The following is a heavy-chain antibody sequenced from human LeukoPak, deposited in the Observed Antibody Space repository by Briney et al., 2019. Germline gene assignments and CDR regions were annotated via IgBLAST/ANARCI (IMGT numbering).Heavy chain of an antibody. CDR3: ARERAVAGLFDY. CDR2: ISYDGTNE. J-gene: IGHJ4*02. Sequence: GGSLRLSCAASGFTFSSYGMHWVRQAPGKGLEWVAFISYDGTNEYYADSVKGRFTISRDNSKNTLYLQMNSLRSEDTAVYYCARERAVAGLFDYWGQGTLVTVSS. V-gene: IGHV3-30*03. D-gene: IGHD6-19*01. CDR1: GFTFSSYG.